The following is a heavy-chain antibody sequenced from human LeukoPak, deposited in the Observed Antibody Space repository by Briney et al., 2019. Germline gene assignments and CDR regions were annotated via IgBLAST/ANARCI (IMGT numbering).Heavy chain of an antibody. CDR1: GDSVSSNSAA. J-gene: IGHJ4*02. D-gene: IGHD6-19*01. CDR2: TYYRSKWFY. Sequence: SQTLSLTCAISGDSVSSNSAAWNWIRQSPSRGLEWLGRTYYRSKWFYDYALSVKSRIIINPDTSKNQFSLQLNSMTPEDTAVYYCTRGSAYQYWGQGTLVTVSS. V-gene: IGHV6-1*01. CDR3: TRGSAYQY.